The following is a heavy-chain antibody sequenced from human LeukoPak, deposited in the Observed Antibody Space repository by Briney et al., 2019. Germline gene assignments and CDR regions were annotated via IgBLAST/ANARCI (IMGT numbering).Heavy chain of an antibody. CDR1: GYTFTGYY. J-gene: IGHJ4*02. V-gene: IGHV1-2*02. CDR2: INPNGGGT. Sequence: ASVKVSCKASGYTFTGYYIHWVRQAPGQGLEWMAWINPNGGGTNYAQKFQGRVAVTRDSSSSTAYMELSGPTSDDTAVFYCARGTGAPNYFDYWGRGTLVTVSS. CDR3: ARGTGAPNYFDY. D-gene: IGHD7-27*01.